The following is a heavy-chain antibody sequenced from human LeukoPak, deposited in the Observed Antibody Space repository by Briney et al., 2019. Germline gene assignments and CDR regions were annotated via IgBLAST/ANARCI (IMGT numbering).Heavy chain of an antibody. V-gene: IGHV4-59*08. Sequence: SETLSLTCTVSGGSISNYCWSWIRQPPGKGLEWIGDIYYSGSTNYSPSLKSRVTISVYTSKNQFSLKLSSVTAADTALYYCASTSTAIVDRGWYCIDYWGQGTVVTVSS. CDR3: ASTSTAIVDRGWYCIDY. J-gene: IGHJ4*01. CDR1: GGSISNYC. D-gene: IGHD6-19*01. CDR2: IYYSGST.